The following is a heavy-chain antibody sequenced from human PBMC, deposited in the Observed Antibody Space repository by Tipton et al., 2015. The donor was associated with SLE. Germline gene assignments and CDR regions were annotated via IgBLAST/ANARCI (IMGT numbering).Heavy chain of an antibody. CDR3: ARAFTIVGVVTDDAFDI. Sequence: TLSLTCAVSGGSISSSNWWSWVRQPPGKGLEWIGEIYHSGSTNYNPSLKSRVTISVDKSKNQFSLKLSSVTAADTAVYYCARAFTIVGVVTDDAFDIWGHGTMVTVSS. CDR2: IYHSGST. CDR1: GGSISSSNW. J-gene: IGHJ3*02. V-gene: IGHV4-4*02. D-gene: IGHD3-3*01.